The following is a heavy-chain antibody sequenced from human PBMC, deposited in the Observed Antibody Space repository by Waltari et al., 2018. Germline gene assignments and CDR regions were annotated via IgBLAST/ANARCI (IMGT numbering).Heavy chain of an antibody. V-gene: IGHV1-24*01. D-gene: IGHD2-15*01. Sequence: QVQLVQSGAEVKKPGASVKVSCTVSGYTLTELSMHLVRQAPGKGLEWMGGFDPEDGETIYAQNFQGRVTMTEDTSTDTAYMELSSLRSEDTAVYYCAKVVVVVAATRVYYFDYWGQGTLVTVSS. CDR3: AKVVVVVAATRVYYFDY. CDR1: GYTLTELS. CDR2: FDPEDGET. J-gene: IGHJ4*02.